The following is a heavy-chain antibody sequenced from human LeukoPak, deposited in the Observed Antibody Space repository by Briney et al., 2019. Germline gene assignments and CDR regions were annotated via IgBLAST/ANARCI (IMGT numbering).Heavy chain of an antibody. CDR1: GYTFTSYY. J-gene: IGHJ4*02. CDR2: IDPSGGST. V-gene: IGHV1-46*01. CDR3: ARGSTYCSSISCPMINCDY. D-gene: IGHD2-2*01. Sequence: ASVKVSCKASGYTFTSYYMHWVRQAPGQGLEWMGIIDPSGGSTRYPQKFQGRVTMTGDTSTSTVYMELSSLRFEDTAVYYCARGSTYCSSISCPMINCDYWGRGTLVTVSS.